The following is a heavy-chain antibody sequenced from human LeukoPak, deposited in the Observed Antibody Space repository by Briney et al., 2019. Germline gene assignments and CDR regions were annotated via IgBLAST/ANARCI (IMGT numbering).Heavy chain of an antibody. CDR3: AKDRGSGWLHDAFDI. D-gene: IGHD6-19*01. CDR1: GITFSSYA. V-gene: IGHV3-23*01. J-gene: IGHJ3*02. Sequence: PGGSLRLSCAASGITFSSYAMSWARQAPGKGLEWVSAIGRGGASTYYADSVKGRFTISRDNSKNTLYLQMNSLRVEDTAIYYCAKDRGSGWLHDAFDIWGQGTKVTVSS. CDR2: IGRGGAST.